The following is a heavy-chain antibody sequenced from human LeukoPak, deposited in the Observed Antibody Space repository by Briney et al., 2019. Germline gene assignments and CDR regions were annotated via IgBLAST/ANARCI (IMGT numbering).Heavy chain of an antibody. V-gene: IGHV4-4*02. CDR1: GGSISSSNW. Sequence: SGTLSLTCAVSGGSISSSNWWSWVRQPPGKGLEWIGEIYHSGSTNYNPSLKSRVTISVDKSKNQFSLKLSSVTAEDTAVYYCARDNYYGSGTTYYYYMDVWGKGTTVTVSS. CDR3: ARDNYYGSGTTYYYYMDV. J-gene: IGHJ6*03. D-gene: IGHD3-10*01. CDR2: IYHSGST.